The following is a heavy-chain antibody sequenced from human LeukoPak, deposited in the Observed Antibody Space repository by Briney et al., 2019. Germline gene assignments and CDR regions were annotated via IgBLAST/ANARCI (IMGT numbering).Heavy chain of an antibody. CDR2: IHHSGST. D-gene: IGHD1-26*01. Sequence: SETLSLTCTVSGYSISSDYYWGWVRQPPGKGLEWIGSIHHSGSTYYNPSLKSRVTISVDTSKNQFSLKLTSVTAADTAVYYCARAIEVGAMTPFDYWGQGTLVTVSS. J-gene: IGHJ4*02. CDR3: ARAIEVGAMTPFDY. V-gene: IGHV4-38-2*02. CDR1: GYSISSDYY.